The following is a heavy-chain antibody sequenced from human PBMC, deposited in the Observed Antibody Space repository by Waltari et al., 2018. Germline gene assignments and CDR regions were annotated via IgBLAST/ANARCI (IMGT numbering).Heavy chain of an antibody. D-gene: IGHD6-13*01. CDR3: VTVGSSSQTVDYFDN. J-gene: IGHJ4*02. CDR1: GVSITSGCHY. CDR2: IHTSGST. V-gene: IGHV4-61*02. Sequence: QVQLQESCPGLVKPSQTLSLTCSVSGVSITSGCHYWLCIRQPAGKGLEWIGHIHTSGSTKSNPSLKRRVTISVDTSKNQSARTLSPVPAADTAVYYCVTVGSSSQTVDYFDNWGQGTLVTVSS.